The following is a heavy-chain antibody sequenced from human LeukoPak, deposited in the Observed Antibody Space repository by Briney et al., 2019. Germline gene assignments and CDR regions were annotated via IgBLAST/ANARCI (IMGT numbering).Heavy chain of an antibody. CDR2: ISAYNGNT. D-gene: IGHD6-13*01. Sequence: ASVKVSYTASGYTFTSYGISWVRQAPGQGLEWMGWISAYNGNTNYAQKLQGRVTMTTDTSTSTAYMELRGLRSDDTAVYYCARSSSSWYPRYYYYGMDVWGQGTKVTVSS. CDR1: GYTFTSYG. J-gene: IGHJ6*02. V-gene: IGHV1-18*01. CDR3: ARSSSSWYPRYYYYGMDV.